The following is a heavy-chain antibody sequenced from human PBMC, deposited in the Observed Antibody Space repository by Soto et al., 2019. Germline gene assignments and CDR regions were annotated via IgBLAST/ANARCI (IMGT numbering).Heavy chain of an antibody. CDR2: ISGYNGYI. CDR1: GYEFTSYD. Sequence: ASVKVSCKASGYEFTSYDITWVRQAPGQGLEWMGWISGYNGYINYAQKFQGWVTMTRDTSISTAYMELSRLRSDDTAVYYCARVYTTRGAFDIWGQGTMVTVSS. CDR3: ARVYTTRGAFDI. D-gene: IGHD1-26*01. V-gene: IGHV1-18*01. J-gene: IGHJ3*02.